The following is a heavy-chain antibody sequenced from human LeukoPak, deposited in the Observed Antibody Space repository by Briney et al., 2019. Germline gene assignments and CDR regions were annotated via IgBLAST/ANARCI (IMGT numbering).Heavy chain of an antibody. J-gene: IGHJ6*03. CDR1: GYTFTGYY. Sequence: GASVKVSCKASGYTFTGYYMHWVRQAPGQGLEWMGWMNPNSGNTGYAQKFQGRVTITRNTSIGTAYMELSSLRSEDTAVYYCAREPRMVRGHDYYYMDVWGKGTTVTVSS. D-gene: IGHD3-10*01. V-gene: IGHV1-8*03. CDR2: MNPNSGNT. CDR3: AREPRMVRGHDYYYMDV.